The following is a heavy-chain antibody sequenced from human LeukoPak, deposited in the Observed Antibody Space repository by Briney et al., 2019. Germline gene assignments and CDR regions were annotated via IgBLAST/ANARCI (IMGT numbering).Heavy chain of an antibody. V-gene: IGHV3-7*05. CDR1: GFTFSRYW. D-gene: IGHD2-21*01. CDR3: ARHDGGGYYSLDF. J-gene: IGHJ4*02. CDR2: INEDGGEK. Sequence: GGSLRLSCAASGFTFSRYWMSWVRQAPGKGLEWVANINEDGGEKYYVDSVKGRFTISIDNAKNSLYLQMNSLRAEDTAAYYCARHDGGGYYSLDFWGQGTLVTVSS.